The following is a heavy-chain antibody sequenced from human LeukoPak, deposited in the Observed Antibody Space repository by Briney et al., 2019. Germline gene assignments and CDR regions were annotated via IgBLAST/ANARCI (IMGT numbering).Heavy chain of an antibody. D-gene: IGHD5-24*01. CDR3: AKSGYNRFDY. Sequence: GGSLRLSCAASGFTFSSSAMSWVRQAPGKGLEWVSTISGSGSGSSTYYADSVKGRFTISRDNSKNTLYLQMDSLRAEGTAVYYCAKSGYNRFDYWGQGTLVTVSS. CDR1: GFTFSSSA. V-gene: IGHV3-23*01. CDR2: ISGSGSGSST. J-gene: IGHJ4*02.